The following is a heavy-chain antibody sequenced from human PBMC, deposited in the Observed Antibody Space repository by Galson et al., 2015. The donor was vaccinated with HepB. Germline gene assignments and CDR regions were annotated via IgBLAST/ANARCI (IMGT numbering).Heavy chain of an antibody. CDR2: ISVSNGNP. CDR1: GHSFIGYT. CDR3: TKNKVGISLQY. Sequence: SVKVSCTASGHSFIGYTLHWVRQAPGQRLEWMGWISVSNGNPKYSQAVQGRLTIARDKSKNTPYMELNSLTSEDTAMYYCTKNKVGISLQYWGQGTLVTVSS. D-gene: IGHD1/OR15-1a*01. V-gene: IGHV1-3*01. J-gene: IGHJ4*02.